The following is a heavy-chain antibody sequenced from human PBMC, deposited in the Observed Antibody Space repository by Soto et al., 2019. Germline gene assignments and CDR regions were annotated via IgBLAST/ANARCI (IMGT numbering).Heavy chain of an antibody. CDR1: GFTFSSYG. CDR2: MSGSGDRS. CDR3: AKALYSDYELTTFDY. V-gene: IGHV3-23*01. J-gene: IGHJ4*02. D-gene: IGHD4-17*01. Sequence: EVQLLESGGGWEQPGNFLRLSCAASGFTFSSYGMSWVRQAPGKGLEWVSAMSGSGDRSYYTESVKGRFIISRDNSKSTLYLHMSNLRAEDTAVYYCAKALYSDYELTTFDYWGQGSLVTVSS.